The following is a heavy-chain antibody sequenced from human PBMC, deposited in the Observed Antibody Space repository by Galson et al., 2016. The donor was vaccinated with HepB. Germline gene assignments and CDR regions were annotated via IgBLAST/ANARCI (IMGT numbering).Heavy chain of an antibody. CDR1: GFTFRNHQ. V-gene: IGHV3-74*01. Sequence: SLRLSYAVSGFTFRNHQMHWIRQVPAQGQMWVALIQGAGTSAIDAASVEGRFIIPSDSAENTVYLQMNRLRAEDTALYYCARDLSGPDRWGQGTLVTVS. CDR3: ARDLSGPDR. CDR2: IQGAGTSA. J-gene: IGHJ5*02.